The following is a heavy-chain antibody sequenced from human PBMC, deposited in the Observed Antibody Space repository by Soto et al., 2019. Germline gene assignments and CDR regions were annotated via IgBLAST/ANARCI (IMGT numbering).Heavy chain of an antibody. Sequence: ASVKVSCKASGCTFTSYYMHWLRQAPGQGLEWMGIINPSGGSTSYAQKFQGRVTMTRDTSTTTVYMELSSLRSEDTAVYYCAREXILTGYQPRDYYYGMAVWGQGTTVTVSS. CDR3: AREXILTGYQPRDYYYGMAV. V-gene: IGHV1-46*01. CDR2: INPSGGST. J-gene: IGHJ6*02. D-gene: IGHD3-9*01. CDR1: GCTFTSYY.